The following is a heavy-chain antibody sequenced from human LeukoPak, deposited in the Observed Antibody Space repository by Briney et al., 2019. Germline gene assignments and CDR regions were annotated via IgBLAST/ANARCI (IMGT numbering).Heavy chain of an antibody. J-gene: IGHJ4*02. CDR1: GGSISSYY. Sequence: SETLSLTCTVSGGSISSYYWSWIRQPPGKGLEWIGYIYTSGSTNCNPSLKSRVTISVDTSKNQFSLKLSSVTAADTAVYYCASSPVDSSGYLDYWGQGTLVTVSS. D-gene: IGHD3-22*01. V-gene: IGHV4-4*09. CDR3: ASSPVDSSGYLDY. CDR2: IYTSGST.